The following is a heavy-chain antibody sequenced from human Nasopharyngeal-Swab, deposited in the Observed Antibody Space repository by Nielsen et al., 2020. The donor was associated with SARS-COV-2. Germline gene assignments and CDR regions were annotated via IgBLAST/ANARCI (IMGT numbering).Heavy chain of an antibody. CDR3: ARGDDILTAYYYYYYMDV. J-gene: IGHJ6*03. CDR1: GYTFTSYY. V-gene: IGHV1-46*01. Sequence: ASVKVSCKASGYTFTSYYMHWVRQPPAQGLEWMGIINPSGGSTSYAQKFQGRVTMTRDTSTSTVYMELSSLRSEDTAVYYCARGDDILTAYYYYYYMDVWGKGTTVTVSS. CDR2: INPSGGST. D-gene: IGHD3-9*01.